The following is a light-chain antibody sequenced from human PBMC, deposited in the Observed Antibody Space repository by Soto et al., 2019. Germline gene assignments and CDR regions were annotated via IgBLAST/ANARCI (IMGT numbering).Light chain of an antibody. J-gene: IGKJ4*01. Sequence: DIQMTQSPSAMSASGGDRVAINCRASQDIKYYLARFQQKPGKVPKRLIYSASSLQSGVPSRFSGSGSGTKFTLTISGLQPEDSATYYCLQHNSYPLTFGGGTKVEFK. CDR1: QDIKYY. V-gene: IGKV1-17*03. CDR2: SAS. CDR3: LQHNSYPLT.